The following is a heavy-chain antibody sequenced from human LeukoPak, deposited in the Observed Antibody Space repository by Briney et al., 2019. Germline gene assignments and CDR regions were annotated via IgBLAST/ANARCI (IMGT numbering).Heavy chain of an antibody. CDR2: ISTDGKDK. CDR1: GFTLSNYA. Sequence: GRSLRLSCAAPGFTLSNYAMHWVRQAPRKGLERVTVISTDGKDKKYADSVKGRFAISRDNSKNTLDLQMNSLRAEGTAVYYCAKDQKWGPADYYFDSWGQGTTVTVSS. CDR3: AKDQKWGPADYYFDS. V-gene: IGHV3-30*18. D-gene: IGHD2-2*01. J-gene: IGHJ4*03.